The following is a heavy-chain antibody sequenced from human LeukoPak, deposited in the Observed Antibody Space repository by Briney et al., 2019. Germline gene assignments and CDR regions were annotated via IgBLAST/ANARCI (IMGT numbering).Heavy chain of an antibody. CDR1: GGSISSYY. Sequence: SETLSLTCTVSGGSISSYYWSWIRQPPGKGLEWIGHVYYSGSTNYNPSFKSRVTISVDTSKNQFSLTLSSVTAADTAVYYCARHLGYCSSTSCYPWFDPWGQGTLVTVSS. CDR3: ARHLGYCSSTSCYPWFDP. J-gene: IGHJ5*02. V-gene: IGHV4-59*08. D-gene: IGHD2-2*03. CDR2: VYYSGST.